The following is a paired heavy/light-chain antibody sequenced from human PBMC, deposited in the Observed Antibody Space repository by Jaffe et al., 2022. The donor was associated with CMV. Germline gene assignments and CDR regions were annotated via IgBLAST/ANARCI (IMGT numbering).Light chain of an antibody. Sequence: EIVLTQSPATLSLSPGERATLSCRASQSVSSYLAWYQQKPGQAPRLLIYDASNRATGIPARFSGSGSGTDFTLTISSLEPEDFAVYYCQQRSNWPPRFTFGPGTKVDIK. J-gene: IGKJ3*01. CDR2: DAS. CDR3: QQRSNWPPRFT. CDR1: QSVSSY. V-gene: IGKV3-11*01.
Heavy chain of an antibody. J-gene: IGHJ3*02. CDR3: ARDIYYYDSSGYSDAFDI. CDR1: GYTFTSYY. CDR2: INPSGGST. D-gene: IGHD3-22*01. V-gene: IGHV1-46*01. Sequence: QVQLVQSGAEVKKPGASVKVSCKASGYTFTSYYMHWVRQAPGQGLEWMGIINPSGGSTSYAQKFQGRVTMTRDTSTSTVYMELSSLRSEDTAVYYCARDIYYYDSSGYSDAFDIWGQGTMVTVSS.